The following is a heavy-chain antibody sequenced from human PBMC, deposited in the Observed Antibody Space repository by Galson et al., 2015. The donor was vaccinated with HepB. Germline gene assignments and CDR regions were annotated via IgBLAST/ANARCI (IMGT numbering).Heavy chain of an antibody. CDR3: PYFFGSGSFFMDV. J-gene: IGHJ6*02. D-gene: IGHD3-10*01. Sequence: LSLTCTVSGGSISSSSYYWGWLRQPPGKGLEWIGSFYYTGNTHYNPSLKSRVTISIDRSKKQFSLKLKSVTAADTAVYYCPYFFGSGSFFMDVWGQGTAVTVSS. CDR1: GGSISSSSYY. CDR2: FYYTGNT. V-gene: IGHV4-39*01.